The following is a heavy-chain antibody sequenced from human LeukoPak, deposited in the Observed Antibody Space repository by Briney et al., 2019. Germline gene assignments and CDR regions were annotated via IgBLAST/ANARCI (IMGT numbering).Heavy chain of an antibody. CDR1: GFTFSSNW. V-gene: IGHV3-7*01. CDR3: ARSIAAATFDY. CDR2: IKQDESEK. J-gene: IGHJ4*02. Sequence: GGSLRLSCAAPGFTFSSNWMSWVRQAPGKGLEWVANIKQDESEKYYVDSVKGRFTISRDNAKNSLYLQMNSLRAEDTAVYYCARSIAAATFDYWGQGTLVTVSS. D-gene: IGHD6-13*01.